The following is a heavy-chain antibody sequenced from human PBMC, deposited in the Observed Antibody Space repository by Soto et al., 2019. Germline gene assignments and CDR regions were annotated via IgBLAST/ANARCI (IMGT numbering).Heavy chain of an antibody. Sequence: SETLSLTCTVSGGSISSGGYYWSWIRQHPGKGLEWIGYIYYSGSTYYNPSLKSRVTISVDTSKNQFSLKLSSVTAADTAVYYCARVSSSSICFVPWGQGTLVSVS. CDR3: ARVSSSSICFVP. V-gene: IGHV4-31*03. D-gene: IGHD6-6*01. CDR2: IYYSGST. CDR1: GGSISSGGYY. J-gene: IGHJ5*02.